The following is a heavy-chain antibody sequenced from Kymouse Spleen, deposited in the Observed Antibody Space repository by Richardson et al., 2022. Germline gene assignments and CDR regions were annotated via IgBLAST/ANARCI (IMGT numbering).Heavy chain of an antibody. CDR3: ARDFGITGTTNI. V-gene: IGHV3-33*01. Sequence: QVQLVESGGGVVQPGRSLRLSCAASGFTFSSYGMHWVRQAPGKGLEWVAVIWYDGSNKYYADSVKGRFTISRDNSKNTLYLQMNSLRAEDTAVYYCARDFGITGTTNIWGQGTMVTVSS. CDR1: GFTFSSYG. CDR2: IWYDGSNK. D-gene: IGHD1-7*01. J-gene: IGHJ3*02.